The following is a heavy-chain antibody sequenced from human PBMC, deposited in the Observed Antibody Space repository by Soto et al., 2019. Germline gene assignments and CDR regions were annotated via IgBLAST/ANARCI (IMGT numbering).Heavy chain of an antibody. D-gene: IGHD3-10*02. Sequence: EVQLVESGGGLVQPGGSLRLSCAASGFTFSSYWMTWVRQAPGKGLEWVANIKEDGSGKYYVDSVKGRFTISRDNTKNSVYLQLNSLRAEDTATYYCVKAWYNDVWGYYFDYWGQGTLVTVSS. V-gene: IGHV3-7*01. CDR2: IKEDGSGK. CDR1: GFTFSSYW. CDR3: VKAWYNDVWGYYFDY. J-gene: IGHJ4*02.